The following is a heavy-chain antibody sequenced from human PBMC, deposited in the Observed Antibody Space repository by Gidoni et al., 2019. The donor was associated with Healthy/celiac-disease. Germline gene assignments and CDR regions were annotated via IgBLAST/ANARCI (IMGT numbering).Heavy chain of an antibody. CDR2: INPNSGGT. CDR3: ARDLGGYCGGDCYDY. CDR1: GHNFTGYY. V-gene: IGHV1-2*02. D-gene: IGHD2-21*01. Sequence: QVQLVQSGAEVKKPGAPVTVSCKASGHNFTGYYMHWVRQAPGQGLEWIGWINPNSGGTNYAQKLQGRVTMTRDTSISTAYMELSRLRSDDTAVDYCARDLGGYCGGDCYDYCGQGTLVTVSS. J-gene: IGHJ4*02.